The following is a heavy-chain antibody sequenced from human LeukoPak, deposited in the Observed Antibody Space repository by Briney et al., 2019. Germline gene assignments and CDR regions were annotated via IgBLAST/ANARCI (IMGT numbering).Heavy chain of an antibody. J-gene: IGHJ4*02. D-gene: IGHD5-24*01. V-gene: IGHV3-53*01. CDR1: EFTVSRNY. CDR2: IFSNGDT. Sequence: GGSLRLSCTASEFTVSRNYMLWVRQAPGKGLEWVSLIFSNGDTHYADSVKGRFTISRDTSKNTVSLQMNSLRVEDTAMHYCTRDQMNYWGQGTLVTVSS. CDR3: TRDQMNY.